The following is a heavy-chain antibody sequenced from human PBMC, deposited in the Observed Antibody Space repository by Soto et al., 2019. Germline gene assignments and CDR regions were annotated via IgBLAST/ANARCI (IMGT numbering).Heavy chain of an antibody. Sequence: ASVKVSWKASGYTFSTYYLHWVRQAPGQGLEWVGLINPSAGSTTYAQKFQGRVTMTRDTSTSTIYMELSSLRSEDTAVYYCARDLTAIGISQFYFDYWGQGTLVTVSS. J-gene: IGHJ4*02. V-gene: IGHV1-46*01. D-gene: IGHD5-18*01. CDR1: GYTFSTYY. CDR3: ARDLTAIGISQFYFDY. CDR2: INPSAGST.